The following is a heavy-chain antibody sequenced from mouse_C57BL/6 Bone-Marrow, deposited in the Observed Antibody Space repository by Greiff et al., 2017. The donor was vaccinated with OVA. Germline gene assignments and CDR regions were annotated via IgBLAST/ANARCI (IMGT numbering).Heavy chain of an antibody. CDR1: GYTFTSYW. J-gene: IGHJ4*01. CDR3: ASRAKGYAIDY. D-gene: IGHD3-3*01. Sequence: VQLQQPGAALVKPGASVKMSCKASGYTFTSYWITWVKQRPGQGLEWIGDIYPGSGSTNYNEKFKGKATLTVDTSSSTAYMQLSSLTAEDAAVYDGASRAKGYAIDYWGQGTSVTVSS. CDR2: IYPGSGST. V-gene: IGHV1-55*01.